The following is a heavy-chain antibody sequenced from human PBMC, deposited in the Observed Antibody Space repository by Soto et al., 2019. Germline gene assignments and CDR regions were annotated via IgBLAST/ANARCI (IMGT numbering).Heavy chain of an antibody. V-gene: IGHV4-34*01. CDR3: ARGGHYYDSSGYYYQVYYYGMDV. D-gene: IGHD3-22*01. CDR1: GGSFSGYY. Sequence: SETLSLTCAVYGGSFSGYYWSWIRQPPGKGLEWIGEINHSGSTNYNPSLKSRVTISVDTSKNQFSLKLSSVTAADTAVYYCARGGHYYDSSGYYYQVYYYGMDVRGQGTTVTVSS. CDR2: INHSGST. J-gene: IGHJ6*02.